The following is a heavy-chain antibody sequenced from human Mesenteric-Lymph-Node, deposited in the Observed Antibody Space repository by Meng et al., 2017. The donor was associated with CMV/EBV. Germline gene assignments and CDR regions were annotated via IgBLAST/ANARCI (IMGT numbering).Heavy chain of an antibody. D-gene: IGHD2-15*01. CDR2: LYYSGST. V-gene: IGHV4-61*01. CDR1: GASVSSGSYY. Sequence: GSLRLSCTVSGASVSSGSYYWSWIRQPPGKGLEWIGYLYYSGSTNYNPSLKSRVTISVDTSKNQFSLKLSSVTAADTAVYYCARDPGPATPDYWGQGTLVTVSS. CDR3: ARDPGPATPDY. J-gene: IGHJ4*02.